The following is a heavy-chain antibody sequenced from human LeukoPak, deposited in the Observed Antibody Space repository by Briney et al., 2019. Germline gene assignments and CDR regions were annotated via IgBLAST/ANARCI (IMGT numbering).Heavy chain of an antibody. CDR2: ISGSDGAT. CDR3: GQHCCGMDV. Sequence: GGSLRLSCAASGFTFSGYYMSWVRQAPGKGLEWVSTISGSDGATYYADSVEGRFTSSRDDARIRVYLRMNSVRGEDMAVYYCGQHCCGMDVWGQGTTFTVSS. CDR1: GFTFSGYY. J-gene: IGHJ6*02. V-gene: IGHV3-23*01.